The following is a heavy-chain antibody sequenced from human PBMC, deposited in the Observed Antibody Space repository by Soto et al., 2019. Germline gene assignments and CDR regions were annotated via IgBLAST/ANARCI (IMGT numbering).Heavy chain of an antibody. D-gene: IGHD4-17*01. CDR2: ISYDGSNK. CDR3: AKELVSYGDHEVPLDPMAV. J-gene: IGHJ6*02. CDR1: GFTFSSYG. V-gene: IGHV3-30*18. Sequence: QVQLVESGGGVVQPGRSLILSCAVSGFTFSSYGMHWVRQAPDKGLEWVAVISYDGSNKYYADSVKGRFTISRDNSKNTLYLQMNSRSTEDTCVYYCAKELVSYGDHEVPLDPMAVWGQGTRVTVSS.